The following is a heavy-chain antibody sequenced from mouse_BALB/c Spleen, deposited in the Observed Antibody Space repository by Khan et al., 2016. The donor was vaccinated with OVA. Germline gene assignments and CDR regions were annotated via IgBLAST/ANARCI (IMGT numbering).Heavy chain of an antibody. V-gene: IGHV1-7*01. J-gene: IGHJ3*01. D-gene: IGHD1-1*02. CDR3: KRRGLYGLFAF. CDR2: INPSTGYT. CDR1: GYTFTTYC. Sequence: QVQLQQSGAELAKPGASVKMSCTASGYTFTTYCIHWIKQRPGQGLEWIGYINPSTGYTEYNQKFKDKATLTTDESSSAAYLQLSSLTSEDSAVEYCKRRGLYGLFAFWGQGTLVTVSA.